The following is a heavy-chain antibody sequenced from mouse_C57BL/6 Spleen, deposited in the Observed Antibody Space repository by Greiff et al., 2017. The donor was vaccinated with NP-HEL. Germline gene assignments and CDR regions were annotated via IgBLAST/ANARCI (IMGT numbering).Heavy chain of an antibody. CDR2: IDPSDSYT. J-gene: IGHJ3*01. Sequence: QVQLQQPGAELVKPGASVKLSCKASGYTFTSYWMQWVKQRPGQGLEWIGEIDPSDSYTNYNQKFKGKATLTVDTSSSTAYMQLSSLTSEDSAAYYCASQGDYEAWFAYWGQGTLVTVSA. CDR1: GYTFTSYW. CDR3: ASQGDYEAWFAY. D-gene: IGHD2-4*01. V-gene: IGHV1-50*01.